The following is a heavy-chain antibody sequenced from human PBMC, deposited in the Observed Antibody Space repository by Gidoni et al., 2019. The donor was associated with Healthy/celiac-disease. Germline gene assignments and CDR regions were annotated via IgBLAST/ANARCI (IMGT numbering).Heavy chain of an antibody. J-gene: IGHJ3*02. CDR3: ARIIVGATSLVPCGAFDI. V-gene: IGHV4-59*01. CDR2: VYYSWCT. D-gene: IGHD1-26*01. Sequence: QVQLQESGSGLVKPSETLSLTCTVSGGSISSYYWSWIRQPPGTGLEWIGYVYYSWCTTYNPSLKSRVTISVATSKNQFSLKLSSVTAADTAVYYCARIIVGATSLVPCGAFDIWGQGTMVTVSS. CDR1: GGSISSYY.